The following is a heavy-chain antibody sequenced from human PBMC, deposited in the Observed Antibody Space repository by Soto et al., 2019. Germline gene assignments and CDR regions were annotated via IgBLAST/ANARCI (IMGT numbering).Heavy chain of an antibody. CDR1: GYSFTSYW. CDR3: ARQGYSYGYVYYNGMDA. CDR2: IDPSDSYT. D-gene: IGHD5-18*01. V-gene: IGHV5-10-1*01. Sequence: GESLKISCKGSGYSFTSYWISWVRQMPGKGLQWMGRIDPSDSYTNYSPSFPGHVTISADKSISTAYLQWSSLKASDTAMYYCARQGYSYGYVYYNGMDAGGQGTTVTV. J-gene: IGHJ6*02.